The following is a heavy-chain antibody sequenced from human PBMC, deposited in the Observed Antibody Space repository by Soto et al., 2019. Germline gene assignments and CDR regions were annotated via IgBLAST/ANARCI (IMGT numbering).Heavy chain of an antibody. Sequence: PGESLKISCQGSGYSFVNYWIAWVRQMPGKGLEWMGIIYPDDSDRRYSPSFQGQVTVSVDKSINTAYLQWSSLRASDTAVHYCARQGSTGGAYFYGMDVWGQGTTVTVSS. CDR3: ARQGSTGGAYFYGMDV. V-gene: IGHV5-51*01. J-gene: IGHJ6*02. CDR2: IYPDDSDR. D-gene: IGHD3-16*01. CDR1: GYSFVNYW.